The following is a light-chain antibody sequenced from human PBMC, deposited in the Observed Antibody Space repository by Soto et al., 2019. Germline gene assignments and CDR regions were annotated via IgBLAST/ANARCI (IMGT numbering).Light chain of an antibody. Sequence: QSALTQPASVSGSPGQSITISCTGTSSDVGSDNLVSWCQQHPGKAPKLMIYEGSKRPSGVSNRFSGSKSGNTASLTISGLQAEDEADYYCCSYAGSSTAIFGGGTKVTVL. J-gene: IGLJ2*01. CDR1: SSDVGSDNL. V-gene: IGLV2-23*01. CDR3: CSYAGSSTAI. CDR2: EGS.